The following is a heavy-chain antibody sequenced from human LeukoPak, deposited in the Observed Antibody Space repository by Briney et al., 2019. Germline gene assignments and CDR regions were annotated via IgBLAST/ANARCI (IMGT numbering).Heavy chain of an antibody. CDR2: IRYDGSNK. D-gene: IGHD3-9*01. CDR3: ARARYYDILFFDY. J-gene: IGHJ4*02. V-gene: IGHV3-30*02. Sequence: GGSLRLSCAASGFTFSSYGMHWVRQAPGKGLEWVAFIRYDGSNKYYADSVKGRFTISRDNSKDTLYLQMNSLRAEDTAVYYCARARYYDILFFDYWGQGTLVTVSS. CDR1: GFTFSSYG.